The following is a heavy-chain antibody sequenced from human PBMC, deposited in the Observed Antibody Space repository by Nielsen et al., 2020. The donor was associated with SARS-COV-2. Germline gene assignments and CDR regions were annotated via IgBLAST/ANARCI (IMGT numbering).Heavy chain of an antibody. CDR1: GDSITSNTYY. V-gene: IGHV4-61*01. CDR2: IYYSGST. CDR3: ARNELDYYDSTEEAFDI. Sequence: SETLSLTCTVSGDSITSNTYYWSWIRQPPGKGLEWIGYIYYSGSTNYNPSLKSRVTISVDTSKNQFSLKLSSVTAADTAVYYCARNELDYYDSTEEAFDIWGQGTMVTVSS. J-gene: IGHJ3*02. D-gene: IGHD3-22*01.